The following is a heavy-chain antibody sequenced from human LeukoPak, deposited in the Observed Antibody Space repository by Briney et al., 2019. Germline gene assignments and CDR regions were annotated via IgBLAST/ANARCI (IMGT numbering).Heavy chain of an antibody. CDR2: INHSGST. J-gene: IGHJ6*03. CDR3: ARGRRMTSTKYYYYYYMDV. D-gene: IGHD2-21*02. CDR1: GGSISSSSYY. Sequence: SETLSLTCTVSGGSISSSSYYWGWIRQPPGKGLEWIGEINHSGSTNYNPSLKSRVTISVDTSKNQFSLKLSSVTAADTAVYYCARGRRMTSTKYYYYYYMDVWGKGTTVTVSS. V-gene: IGHV4-39*07.